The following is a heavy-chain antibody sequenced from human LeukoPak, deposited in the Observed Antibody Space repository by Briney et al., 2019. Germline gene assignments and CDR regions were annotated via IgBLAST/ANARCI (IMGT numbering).Heavy chain of an antibody. CDR2: IYYTGST. J-gene: IGHJ6*03. CDR3: ARDLYLGYNYGSYYYYYMDV. D-gene: IGHD5-18*01. V-gene: IGHV4-59*01. CDR1: GGSLNDYY. Sequence: SETLSLTCTVSGGSLNDYYWTWIRQPPGKGLEWVGYIYYTGSTNYNPSLKSRATISLDTSKNQFSLKLNSVTAADTAVYFCARDLYLGYNYGSYYYYYMDVWGKGTTVTVSS.